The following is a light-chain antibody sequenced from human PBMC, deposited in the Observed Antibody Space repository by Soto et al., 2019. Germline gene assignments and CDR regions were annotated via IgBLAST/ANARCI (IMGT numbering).Light chain of an antibody. CDR2: QAS. V-gene: IGKV1-5*03. J-gene: IGKJ1*01. CDR3: QQYNGYWT. CDR1: ESISDS. Sequence: DIQMTQSPSTLSASVGEGVTITCRASESISDSLAWYQQKPGKAPKLLIYQASSLKSGVPSRFSGSGSGTEFTLTIISLQPDDFATYYCQQYNGYWTFGQGTKVEIK.